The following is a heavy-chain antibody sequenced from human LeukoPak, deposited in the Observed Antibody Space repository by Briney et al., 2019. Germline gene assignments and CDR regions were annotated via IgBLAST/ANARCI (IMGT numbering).Heavy chain of an antibody. D-gene: IGHD3-10*01. CDR1: GFTFSSYA. V-gene: IGHV3-23*01. Sequence: GGSLRLSCAASGFTFSSYAMSWVRQAPGKGLEWVSAISGSGGSTYYADSVKGRFTISRDNSKNTLYLQMNSLRAEDTAVYYCAREWFGDRRGHYFDYWGQGTLVTVSS. CDR2: ISGSGGST. J-gene: IGHJ4*02. CDR3: AREWFGDRRGHYFDY.